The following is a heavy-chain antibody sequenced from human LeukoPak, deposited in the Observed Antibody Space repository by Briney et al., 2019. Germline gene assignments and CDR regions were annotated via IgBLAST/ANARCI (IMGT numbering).Heavy chain of an antibody. CDR2: ISYDGSNK. V-gene: IGHV3-30-3*01. CDR3: ARPVTGNQH. CDR1: GFTFSSYA. Sequence: HPGRSLRLSCAASGFTFSSYAMHWVRQAPGKGLEGVAVISYDGSNKYYADSVKGRFTISRDNSKNTLYLQMNSLRAEDTAVYYCARPVTGNQHWGQGTLVTVSS. D-gene: IGHD3-10*01. J-gene: IGHJ1*01.